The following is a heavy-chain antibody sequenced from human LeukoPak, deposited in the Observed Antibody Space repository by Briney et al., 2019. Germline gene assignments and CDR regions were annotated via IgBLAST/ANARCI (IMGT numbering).Heavy chain of an antibody. J-gene: IGHJ4*02. Sequence: QVQLQESGPGLVKPSETLSLTCAVSGYPISSGYYWGWIRQPPGKGLEWVGSIYHSGSTYYNPSLKSRVTISLDTSKNQLSLKVSSVTAADTAVHYCARLSSDGYNSLTYWGQGTLVTVSS. CDR3: ARLSSDGYNSLTY. D-gene: IGHD5-24*01. CDR1: GYPISSGYY. V-gene: IGHV4-38-2*01. CDR2: IYHSGST.